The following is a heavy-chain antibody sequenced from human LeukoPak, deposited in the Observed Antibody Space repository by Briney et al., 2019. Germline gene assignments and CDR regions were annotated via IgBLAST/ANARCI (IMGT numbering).Heavy chain of an antibody. D-gene: IGHD6-13*01. Sequence: ASVKVSCKASGYTFTSYGISWVRQAPGQGLEWMGWISACNGNTNYAQKLQGRVTMTTDTSTSTAYMELRSLRSDDTAVYYCARDAEYSSSWYGDNWFDPWGQGTLVTVSS. J-gene: IGHJ5*02. CDR2: ISACNGNT. CDR3: ARDAEYSSSWYGDNWFDP. CDR1: GYTFTSYG. V-gene: IGHV1-18*01.